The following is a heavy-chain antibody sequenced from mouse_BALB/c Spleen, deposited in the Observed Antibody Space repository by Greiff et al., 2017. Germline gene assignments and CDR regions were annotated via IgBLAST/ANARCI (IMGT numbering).Heavy chain of an antibody. CDR1: GYTFTSYD. Sequence: SGPELVKPGALVKISCKASGYTFTSYDINWVKQRPGQGLEWIGWIYPGDGSTKYNEKFKGKATLTADKSSSTAYMQLSSLTSENSAVYFCARHDPRDAMDYWGQGTSVTVSS. V-gene: IGHV1S33*01. J-gene: IGHJ4*01. CDR3: ARHDPRDAMDY. CDR2: IYPGDGST. D-gene: IGHD2-12*01.